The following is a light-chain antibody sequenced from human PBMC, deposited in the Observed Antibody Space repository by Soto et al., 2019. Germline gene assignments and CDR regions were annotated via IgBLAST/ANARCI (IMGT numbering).Light chain of an antibody. Sequence: EIVMTQSPATLSVSSGERATLSCRASQSISNNLAWYQQKPGQAPRLLIYGASTRATGIPARFSGSGSGTDLTLTISSLQSEDFAVYYCKHSNNLPLTFGGGTKVEIK. CDR1: QSISNN. CDR2: GAS. J-gene: IGKJ4*01. CDR3: KHSNNLPLT. V-gene: IGKV3-15*01.